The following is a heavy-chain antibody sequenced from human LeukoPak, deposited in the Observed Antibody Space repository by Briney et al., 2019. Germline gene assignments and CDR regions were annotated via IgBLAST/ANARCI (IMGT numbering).Heavy chain of an antibody. CDR2: IYYSGST. Sequence: SETLSLTCTVSGGSISSSSYYWGWIRQPPGKGLEWIGSIYYSGSTYYNPSLKSRVTISVDTSKNQFSLRLSSVTAADTAVYYCAAERRDGKYYWGQGTLVTVSS. D-gene: IGHD5-24*01. J-gene: IGHJ4*02. V-gene: IGHV4-39*07. CDR1: GGSISSSSYY. CDR3: AAERRDGKYY.